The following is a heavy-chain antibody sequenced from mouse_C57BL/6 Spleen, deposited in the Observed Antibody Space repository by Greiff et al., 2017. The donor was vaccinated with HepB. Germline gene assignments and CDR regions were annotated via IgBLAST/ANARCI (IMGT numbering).Heavy chain of an antibody. CDR3: ARMREGYYDY. J-gene: IGHJ2*01. CDR2: LYPGDGDT. Sequence: VKLMESGAELVKPGASVKISCKASGYAFSSYWLNWVKQRPGRGLEWIGQLYPGDGDTNYNGKFKGKATLTADKSSSTAYMQLSSLTSEDSAVYFCARMREGYYDYWGQGTTLTVSS. CDR1: GYAFSSYW. V-gene: IGHV1-80*01.